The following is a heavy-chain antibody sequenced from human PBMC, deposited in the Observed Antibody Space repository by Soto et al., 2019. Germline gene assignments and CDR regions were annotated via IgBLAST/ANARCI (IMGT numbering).Heavy chain of an antibody. J-gene: IGHJ3*02. V-gene: IGHV1-69*13. Sequence: VKVSFKASGGTFSSYAISLLLHAPVQGLEWMGGIIPIFGTANYAQKFQGRVTITADESTSTAYMELSSLRSEDTAVYYCARGLLRDYDSSGYYKDAFDIWGQGTMVTVSS. CDR1: GGTFSSYA. D-gene: IGHD3-22*01. CDR2: IIPIFGTA. CDR3: ARGLLRDYDSSGYYKDAFDI.